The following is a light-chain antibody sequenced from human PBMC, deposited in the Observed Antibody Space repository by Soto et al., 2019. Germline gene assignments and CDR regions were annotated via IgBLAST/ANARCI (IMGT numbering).Light chain of an antibody. Sequence: QSVLTQPPPVSGAPGQTITISCTGSSSNIGADYDVHWYQQLPGIAPKLVIYANTNRPSGVPDRFSGSRSGTSASLAITGLQADDEADYYCQTYDRSMSGYVFGTGTKVTVL. J-gene: IGLJ1*01. CDR3: QTYDRSMSGYV. CDR2: ANT. CDR1: SSNIGADYD. V-gene: IGLV1-40*01.